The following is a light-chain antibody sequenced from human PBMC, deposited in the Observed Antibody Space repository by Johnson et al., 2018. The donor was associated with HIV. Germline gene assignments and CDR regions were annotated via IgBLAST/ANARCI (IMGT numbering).Light chain of an antibody. J-gene: IGLJ1*01. CDR2: ENN. CDR3: GTWDSSLSALYV. V-gene: IGLV1-51*02. Sequence: QSVLTQPPSVSAAPGQKVTISCSGSSSNIGNNYVSWYQQLPGTAPKLLIYENNKRPSGIPDRFSGSKSGTSATLGITGLQTGDKADYYGGTWDSSLSALYVFGTGTKVTVL. CDR1: SSNIGNNY.